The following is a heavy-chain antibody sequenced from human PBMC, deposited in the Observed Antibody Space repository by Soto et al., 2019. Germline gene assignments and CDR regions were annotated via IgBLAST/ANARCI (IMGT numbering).Heavy chain of an antibody. Sequence: ASVKVSCKASGYSFTSYYIHWVRQAPGQGLEWMGWINPNNGGTNSAQKFQGRVTMTSDTSINTAYMEITSLRSDDTALYYCAREVTYGGGSFSLGLWGQGTLVTVSS. V-gene: IGHV1-2*02. CDR3: AREVTYGGGSFSLGL. D-gene: IGHD3-10*01. CDR1: GYSFTSYY. CDR2: INPNNGGT. J-gene: IGHJ4*02.